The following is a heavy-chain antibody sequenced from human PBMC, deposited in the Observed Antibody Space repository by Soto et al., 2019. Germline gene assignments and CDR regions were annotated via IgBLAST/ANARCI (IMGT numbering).Heavy chain of an antibody. V-gene: IGHV3-23*01. D-gene: IGHD4-17*01. J-gene: IGHJ4*02. CDR2: FSAGGRA. CDR3: AKESLPEHYGDTLFDY. Sequence: EVQLLESGGGLVQPGGSLRLSCEASGFSFSNYALSWVRQSPGKGLEWVSTFSAGGRAYYADSVKGRFTIAKDTSKNTLHPQASSLRAEDTAVYYCAKESLPEHYGDTLFDYWGQGTRVTVSS. CDR1: GFSFSNYA.